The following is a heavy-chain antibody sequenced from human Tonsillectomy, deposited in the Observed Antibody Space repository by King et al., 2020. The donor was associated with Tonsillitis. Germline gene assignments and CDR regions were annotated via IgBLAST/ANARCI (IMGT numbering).Heavy chain of an antibody. Sequence: VKLVESGGGLVKPGGSLRLSCAASGFTFNVYTMTWVRQAPGRGLQWVSSISSSGTNKYYKDSVKGRFTISRDNAQNSLYLDLNSLRAEDSAVYYCARVDSGSLPDYWGQGTLVTVSS. CDR3: ARVDSGSLPDY. CDR2: ISSSGTNK. CDR1: GFTFNVYT. V-gene: IGHV3-21*04. D-gene: IGHD6-25*01. J-gene: IGHJ4*02.